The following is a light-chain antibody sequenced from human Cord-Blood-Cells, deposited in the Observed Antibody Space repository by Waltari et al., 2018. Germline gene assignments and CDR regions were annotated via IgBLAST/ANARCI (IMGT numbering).Light chain of an antibody. CDR2: DVS. Sequence: QSALTQPSSVSGSPGPSVTISRTVTSSDVGGYNYFSWYQQHPGKAPKLLIYDVSKRPSGVPDRFSGSKSGNTASLTISGLQAEDEADYYCCSYAGSYTYVFGTGTKVTVL. CDR3: CSYAGSYTYV. CDR1: SSDVGGYNY. V-gene: IGLV2-11*01. J-gene: IGLJ1*01.